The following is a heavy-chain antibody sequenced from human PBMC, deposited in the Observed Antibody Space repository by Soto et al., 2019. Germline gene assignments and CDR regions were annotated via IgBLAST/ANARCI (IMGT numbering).Heavy chain of an antibody. V-gene: IGHV5-10-1*01. CDR2: IDPSDSYT. D-gene: IGHD3-3*01. J-gene: IGHJ6*02. CDR1: GYSFTSYW. Sequence: PGESLKISCKGSGYSFTSYWISWVRQMPGKGLEWMGRIDPSDSYTNYSPPFQGHVTISADKSISTAYLQWSSLKASDTAMYYCARRLRFLEWLSNGYYGMDVWGQGTTVTVSS. CDR3: ARRLRFLEWLSNGYYGMDV.